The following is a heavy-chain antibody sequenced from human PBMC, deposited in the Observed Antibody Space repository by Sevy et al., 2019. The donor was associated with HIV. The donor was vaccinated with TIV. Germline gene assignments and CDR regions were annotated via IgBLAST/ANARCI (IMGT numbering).Heavy chain of an antibody. CDR3: AKRLVSWHGMDV. CDR2: ISSSSNYI. V-gene: IGHV3-21*01. Sequence: GGSLRLSCAASEFTFSTYAMNWVRQAPGKGLEWVSFISSSSNYIYYADSVKGRFTISRDNAKNLLYLQMNSLRAEDTAVYYCAKRLVSWHGMDVWGQGTTVTVSS. J-gene: IGHJ6*02. CDR1: EFTFSTYA. D-gene: IGHD1-20*01.